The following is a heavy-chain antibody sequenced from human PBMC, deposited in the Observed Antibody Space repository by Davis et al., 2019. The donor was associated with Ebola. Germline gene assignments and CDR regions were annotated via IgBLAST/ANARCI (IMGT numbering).Heavy chain of an antibody. D-gene: IGHD6-13*01. CDR2: ISYDRKTQ. V-gene: IGHV3-30*18. J-gene: IGHJ4*02. Sequence: PGGSLRLSCAASGFTFSDFGMHWVRQAPGKGLEWVALISYDRKTQFYVDSVKGRFTVSRDNSKNTVSLQMNSLRAEDTAVYYCAKDRRGTWSLDYWGQGTLVTVSS. CDR3: AKDRRGTWSLDY. CDR1: GFTFSDFG.